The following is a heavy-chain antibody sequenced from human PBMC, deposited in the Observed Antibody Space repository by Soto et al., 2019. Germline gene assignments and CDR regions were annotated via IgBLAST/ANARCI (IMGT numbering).Heavy chain of an antibody. D-gene: IGHD3-10*01. CDR3: AHTKRITMVRGVIYYGMDV. J-gene: IGHJ6*02. CDR1: GYTFTSYG. V-gene: IGHV1-18*01. Sequence: PSVKVSCKASGYTFTSYGISWVRQAPGQGLEWMGWISAYNGNTNYAQKLQGRVTMTTDTSTSTAYMELRSLRSDDTAVYYCAHTKRITMVRGVIYYGMDVWGQGTTVTVSS. CDR2: ISAYNGNT.